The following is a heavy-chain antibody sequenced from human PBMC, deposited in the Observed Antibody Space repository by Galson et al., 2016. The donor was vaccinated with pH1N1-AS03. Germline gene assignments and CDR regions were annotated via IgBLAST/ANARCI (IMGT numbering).Heavy chain of an antibody. V-gene: IGHV3-30*02. CDR1: GFTFPGYG. CDR2: IQYDESYK. D-gene: IGHD2-15*01. J-gene: IGHJ4*02. CDR3: VKEDGLGGQRDY. Sequence: SLRLSCAASGFTFPGYGMHWVRQAPGKGLEWVAFIQYDESYKNYADSVRGRFTISRDISRSTLFLQMNSLRIDDTAVYFCVKEDGLGGQRDYWGRGTLVTVSS.